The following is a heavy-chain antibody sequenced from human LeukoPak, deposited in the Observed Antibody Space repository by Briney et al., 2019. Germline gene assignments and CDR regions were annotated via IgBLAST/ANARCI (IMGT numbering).Heavy chain of an antibody. V-gene: IGHV1-18*01. CDR3: ARDPGPVLLWFGELCGAFDI. CDR2: ISAYNGNT. J-gene: IGHJ3*02. CDR1: GYTFNSYG. Sequence: ASVMASCKASGYTFNSYGISWGLQPPGHGHEWVVWISAYNGNTNYAQKLQGRVTMTTDTYTNTPYMELRSLRSDDTAVYYCARDPGPVLLWFGELCGAFDIWGQGTMVTVSS. D-gene: IGHD3-10*01.